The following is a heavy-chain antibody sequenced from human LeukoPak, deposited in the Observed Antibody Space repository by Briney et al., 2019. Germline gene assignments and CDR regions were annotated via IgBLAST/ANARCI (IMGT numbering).Heavy chain of an antibody. CDR3: ATDGDRYGYELDY. V-gene: IGHV1-24*01. CDR2: FDPEDGET. D-gene: IGHD5-18*01. Sequence: ASVKVSCKVSGYTLTELSMHWVRQAPGKGLEWMGGFDPEDGETINAQKFQGRVTMTKDTSTDTAYMELSSLRSEDTAVYYCATDGDRYGYELDYWGQGTLVTVSS. CDR1: GYTLTELS. J-gene: IGHJ4*02.